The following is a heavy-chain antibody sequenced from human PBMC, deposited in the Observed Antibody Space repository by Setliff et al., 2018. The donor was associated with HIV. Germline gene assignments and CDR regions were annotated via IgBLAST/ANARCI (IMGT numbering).Heavy chain of an antibody. CDR1: GGSISSYY. CDR3: ARDRRGYYYGSGSCYMDV. CDR2: IYTSGST. D-gene: IGHD3-10*01. V-gene: IGHV4-4*07. Sequence: TSETLSLTCTVSGGSISSYYWSWIRQPAGKGLEWIGHIYTSGSTKYNPSLKSRVTISGDTSKNQFSLKLSSVTAADTAVYYCARDRRGYYYGSGSCYMDVWGTGTTVTVSS. J-gene: IGHJ6*03.